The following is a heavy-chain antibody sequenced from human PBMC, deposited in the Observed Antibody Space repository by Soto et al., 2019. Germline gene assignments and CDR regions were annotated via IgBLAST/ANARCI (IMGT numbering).Heavy chain of an antibody. CDR3: AKDRRSSWSFDY. CDR1: GFTFSRSG. D-gene: IGHD6-13*01. CDR2: ISHDGRSK. J-gene: IGHJ4*02. Sequence: QVQLVESGGGVVQPGRSLRLSCAASGFTFSRSGMHWVRQAPGKGLEWVAVISHDGRSKYYADSVKGRFTISRDNSNHTVYLQMNSLSAEDTAVYYCAKDRRSSWSFDYWGQGTLVTVSS. V-gene: IGHV3-30*18.